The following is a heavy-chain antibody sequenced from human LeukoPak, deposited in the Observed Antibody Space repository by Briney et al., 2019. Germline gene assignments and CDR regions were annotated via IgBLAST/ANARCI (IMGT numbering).Heavy chain of an antibody. CDR3: ARHMGLGYSYGYPYFDY. Sequence: SGTPCLTRTVSRGSRCSYNSCWRCPPPQGGLWSRGYIYYIGGTTHKPSPTSRVTISVDTSKNQFSLKLSSVTAADTAVYYCARHMGLGYSYGYPYFDYWGQGTLVTVSS. CDR1: RGSRCSYN. V-gene: IGHV4-59*08. CDR2: IYYIGGT. D-gene: IGHD5-18*01. J-gene: IGHJ4*02.